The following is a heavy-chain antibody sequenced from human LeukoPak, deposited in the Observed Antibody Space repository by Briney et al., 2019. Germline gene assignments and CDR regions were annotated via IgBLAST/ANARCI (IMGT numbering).Heavy chain of an antibody. J-gene: IGHJ4*02. D-gene: IGHD6-19*01. CDR3: AKDHSSGWYYFDY. V-gene: IGHV3-23*01. Sequence: PGGSLRLSCAASGFTFSSYAMSWVRQAPGKGLEWVSAISGSGGSTYYADSVKGRFTISGDNSKNTLYLQMNSLRAEDTAVYYCAKDHSSGWYYFDYWGQGTLVTVSS. CDR1: GFTFSSYA. CDR2: ISGSGGST.